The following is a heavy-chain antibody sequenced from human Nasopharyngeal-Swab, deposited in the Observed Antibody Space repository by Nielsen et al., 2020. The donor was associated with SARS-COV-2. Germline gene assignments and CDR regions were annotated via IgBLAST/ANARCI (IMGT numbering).Heavy chain of an antibody. V-gene: IGHV3-48*03. CDR1: GFTFSSFE. CDR2: ISSSGTTV. Sequence: GEFLKISCAASGFTFSSFEMNWVRQAPGKGLEWVSYISSSGTTVYYADSVKGRFTISRDNADNSLYLQMSSLTAGDTAVYYCAKVGGYGSYSLDYWGQGSLVTVSS. CDR3: AKVGGYGSYSLDY. J-gene: IGHJ4*02. D-gene: IGHD6-19*01.